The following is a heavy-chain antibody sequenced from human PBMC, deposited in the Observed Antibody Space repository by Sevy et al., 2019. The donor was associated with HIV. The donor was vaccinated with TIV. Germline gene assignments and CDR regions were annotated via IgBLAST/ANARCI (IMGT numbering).Heavy chain of an antibody. CDR2: IYYSGDT. V-gene: IGHV4-59*12. Sequence: SETLSLTCTVSGGSISNYYWSWIRQPPGKGLEWIGYIYYSGDTNYDPSLQSRVTISVDTFNNQFFLKLSSVTAADTAVYYCARRVAFYGMDVRGQGTTVTVSS. CDR3: ARRVAFYGMDV. CDR1: GGSISNYY. J-gene: IGHJ6*02. D-gene: IGHD2-15*01.